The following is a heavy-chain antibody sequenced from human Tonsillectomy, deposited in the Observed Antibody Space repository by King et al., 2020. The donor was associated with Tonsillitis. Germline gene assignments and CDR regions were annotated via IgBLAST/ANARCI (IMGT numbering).Heavy chain of an antibody. CDR1: GGSISSSSYY. D-gene: IGHD6-19*01. J-gene: IGHJ4*02. CDR2: IYYSGST. Sequence: LQLQESGPGLVKPSETLSLTCTVSGGSISSSSYYWGWIRQPPGKGLEWIGSIYYSGSTYYNPSLKSRVTISVDTSKNQFSLKLSSVTAAETAVYYCARQEAVAGTRGPIDYWGQGTLVTVSS. CDR3: ARQEAVAGTRGPIDY. V-gene: IGHV4-39*01.